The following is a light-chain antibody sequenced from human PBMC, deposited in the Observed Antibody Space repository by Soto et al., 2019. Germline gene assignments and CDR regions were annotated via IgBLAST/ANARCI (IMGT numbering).Light chain of an antibody. CDR1: QTISSW. CDR2: KAS. Sequence: DIKMTQSPSTLSGSVGDRVTITCRASQTISSWLAWYQQKPGKAPKLLIYKASTLKSGVPSRFSGSGSGTEFTLTISSLQPDYFATYYCQHYNSYSEAFGQGTKVELK. V-gene: IGKV1-5*03. J-gene: IGKJ1*01. CDR3: QHYNSYSEA.